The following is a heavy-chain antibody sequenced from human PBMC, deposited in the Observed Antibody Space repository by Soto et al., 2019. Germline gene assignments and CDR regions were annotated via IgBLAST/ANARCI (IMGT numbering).Heavy chain of an antibody. Sequence: QLQLQESGAGLVKPSQTLSLTCAVSGGSISSGGYSWSWIRQPPGKGLEWIGYIYHSGSTYYNPSLERRGTMSVARSKNLFPLKLSSVTASDTVVYYCARVPPPWGQGTLVTVSS. CDR3: ARVPPP. V-gene: IGHV4-30-2*01. CDR1: GGSISSGGYS. CDR2: IYHSGST. J-gene: IGHJ5*02.